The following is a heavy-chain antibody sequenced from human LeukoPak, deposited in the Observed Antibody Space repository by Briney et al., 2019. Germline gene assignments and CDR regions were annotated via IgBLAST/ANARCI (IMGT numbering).Heavy chain of an antibody. V-gene: IGHV1-24*01. CDR1: GYTLTELS. D-gene: IGHD6-13*01. J-gene: IGHJ5*02. Sequence: GASVKVSCKVSGYTLTELSMHWVRQAPGKGLEWMGGFDPEDGETIYAQKFQGRVTMTEDTSTDTAYMELSSLKASDTAMYYCARLGQYSSSWYEYDWFDPWGQGTLVTVSS. CDR2: FDPEDGET. CDR3: ARLGQYSSSWYEYDWFDP.